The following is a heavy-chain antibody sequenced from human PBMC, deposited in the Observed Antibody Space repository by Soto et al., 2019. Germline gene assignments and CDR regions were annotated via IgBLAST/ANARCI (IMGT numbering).Heavy chain of an antibody. J-gene: IGHJ4*02. Sequence: EVQLVESGGGLVQPGGSLRLSCVVSGFTFSRYWMSWARQAPGKGLEWVANIKHDGSEKYYVNSVKGRFSASRDNANNSLYLQMNSLRAEDTAIYYCTRDERSVFYFDHWGQGALVTVSS. CDR1: GFTFSRYW. V-gene: IGHV3-7*01. CDR3: TRDERSVFYFDH. CDR2: IKHDGSEK. D-gene: IGHD1-1*01.